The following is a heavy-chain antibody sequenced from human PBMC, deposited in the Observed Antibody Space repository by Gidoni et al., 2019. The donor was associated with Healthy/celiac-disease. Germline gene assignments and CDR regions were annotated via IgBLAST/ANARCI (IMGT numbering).Heavy chain of an antibody. CDR3: AKDRGSPGYYMDV. CDR2: ISYDGSNK. V-gene: IGHV3-30*18. Sequence: QVQLVESGGGVVQPGRSLRLSCAASGFTFSSYGMHWVRQAPGKGLEWVAVISYDGSNKYYADSVKGRFTISRDNSKNTLYLQMNSLRAEDTAVYYCAKDRGSPGYYMDVWGKGTTVTVSS. J-gene: IGHJ6*03. D-gene: IGHD6-19*01. CDR1: GFTFSSYG.